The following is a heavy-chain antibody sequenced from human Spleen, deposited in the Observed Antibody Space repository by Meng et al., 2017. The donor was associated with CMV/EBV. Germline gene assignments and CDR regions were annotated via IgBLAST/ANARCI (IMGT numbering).Heavy chain of an antibody. Sequence: YTFTSYGIRWVRPAPGQGLEWMGWISAYNGNTNYAQKLQGRVTMTTDTSTSTAYMELRSLRSDDTAVYYCARGHSSGYYYTHQYFQHWGQGTLVTVSS. CDR2: ISAYNGNT. CDR1: YTFTSYG. J-gene: IGHJ1*01. V-gene: IGHV1-18*01. D-gene: IGHD3-22*01. CDR3: ARGHSSGYYYTHQYFQH.